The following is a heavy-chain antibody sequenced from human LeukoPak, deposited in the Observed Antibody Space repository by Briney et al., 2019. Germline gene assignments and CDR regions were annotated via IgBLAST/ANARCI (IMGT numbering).Heavy chain of an antibody. D-gene: IGHD3-10*02. J-gene: IGHJ6*04. V-gene: IGHV3-48*03. CDR3: AELGITMIGGV. CDR2: ISSSGSTI. CDR1: GFTFSSYE. Sequence: GGSLRLSCAASGFTFSSYEMKWVRQAPGKGLEWVSYISSSGSTIYYADSGKGRFTISRDKAKNSLYLQMNSLRAEDTAVYYCAELGITMIGGVWGKGTTVTISS.